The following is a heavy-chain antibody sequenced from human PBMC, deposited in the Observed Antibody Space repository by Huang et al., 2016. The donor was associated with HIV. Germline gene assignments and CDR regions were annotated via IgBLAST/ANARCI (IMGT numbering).Heavy chain of an antibody. CDR1: GYRFTDYG. D-gene: IGHD3-22*01. V-gene: IGHV1-18*01. CDR2: ISAFNVDT. J-gene: IGHJ3*01. CDR3: ARDPKYHRIGYYHQRRGIDV. Sequence: QAQLMQSGPEVKKPGASVKVSCKTSGYRFTDYGITWVRQAPGQGPAWVGWISAFNVDTERAKRLQGRVTLTTDTSTSRAYMELRSLRFDDTAVYFCARDPKYHRIGYYHQRRGIDVWGQGTMVSVSS.